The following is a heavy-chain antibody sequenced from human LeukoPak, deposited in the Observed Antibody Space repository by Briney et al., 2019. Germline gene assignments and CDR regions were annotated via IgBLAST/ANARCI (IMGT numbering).Heavy chain of an antibody. CDR2: TSGGGITT. J-gene: IGHJ4*02. CDR3: ARDHVDGGADY. V-gene: IGHV3-43*02. CDR1: GFTFHNYA. D-gene: IGHD3-10*01. Sequence: PGRSLRLSCTASGFTFHNYAIHWVCQAPGQGLDWVSLTSGGGITTYFAYSVEGRFTISRDNSKSSLFLQMNSLRTEDTALYYCARDHVDGGADYWGQGTLVTVSS.